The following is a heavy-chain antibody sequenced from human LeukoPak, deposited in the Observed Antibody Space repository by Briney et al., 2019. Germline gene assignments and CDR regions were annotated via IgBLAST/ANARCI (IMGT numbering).Heavy chain of an antibody. CDR3: ARDRNWGFDY. J-gene: IGHJ4*02. D-gene: IGHD3-16*01. CDR2: ITSSSSTI. Sequence: GGSLRLSWAASGFTFSSYTMNWVRQARGKGLDWVSYITSSSSTIYYADSVKARFTISRDNAKNSLYLQMNSLRVEDTAVYYCARDRNWGFDYWGQGTLVTVSS. V-gene: IGHV3-48*01. CDR1: GFTFSSYT.